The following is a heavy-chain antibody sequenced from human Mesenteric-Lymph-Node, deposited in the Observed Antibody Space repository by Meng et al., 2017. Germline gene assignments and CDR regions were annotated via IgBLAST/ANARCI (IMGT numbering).Heavy chain of an antibody. CDR2: IIPIFGTA. Sequence: SVKVSCKASGGTFSSYAISWVRQAPGQGLEWMGGIIPIFGTANYAQKFQGRVTITADDSTNTAYMELNSLTSADTAVYYCGRPHAPGNGHYAMDVWGQGTAVTVSS. V-gene: IGHV1-69*13. J-gene: IGHJ6*02. CDR3: GRPHAPGNGHYAMDV. D-gene: IGHD2-8*01. CDR1: GGTFSSYA.